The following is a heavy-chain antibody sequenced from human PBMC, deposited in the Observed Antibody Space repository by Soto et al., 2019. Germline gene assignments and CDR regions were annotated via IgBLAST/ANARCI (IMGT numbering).Heavy chain of an antibody. CDR1: GFTFSSYT. CDR2: ISGSSTYI. V-gene: IGHV3-21*01. Sequence: GGSLRLSCAASGFTFSSYTMNWVRQAPGKGLEWVSSISGSSTYIYYADSGKGRFTIPRDNAKNSLYLDMTSLRAEDTSMYCCARDKDTGVVPQFDPWGQGTLVTVSS. D-gene: IGHD2-2*01. CDR3: ARDKDTGVVPQFDP. J-gene: IGHJ5*02.